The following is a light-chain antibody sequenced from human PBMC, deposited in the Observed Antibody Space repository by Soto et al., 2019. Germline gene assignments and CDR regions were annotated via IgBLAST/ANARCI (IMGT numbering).Light chain of an antibody. CDR3: QQRSNWHQRFT. J-gene: IGKJ3*01. V-gene: IGKV3-11*01. Sequence: EIVLTQSPATLSLSPGERATLSCRASQSVSSYLAWYQQKPGQAPRLLIYDASNRSNGIPARFSGSGSGTDFTLTISSLEPEDFAVYYCQQRSNWHQRFTFGPGNKVDIK. CDR2: DAS. CDR1: QSVSSY.